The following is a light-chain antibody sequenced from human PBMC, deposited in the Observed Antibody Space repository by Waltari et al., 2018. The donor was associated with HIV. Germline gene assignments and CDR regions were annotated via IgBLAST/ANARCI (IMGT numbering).Light chain of an antibody. CDR2: GNT. CDR1: TSNIGAPFH. CDR3: QSYDSSLSSWI. Sequence: QSVLTQPPSLSGAPGPRVTISCTGSTSNIGAPFHVNWYQQFPGKAPKLLIHGNTLRPSGVPDRFSASTSGSSASLAITGLHLEDEATYYCQSYDSSLSSWIFGGGTKLTVL. V-gene: IGLV1-40*01. J-gene: IGLJ2*01.